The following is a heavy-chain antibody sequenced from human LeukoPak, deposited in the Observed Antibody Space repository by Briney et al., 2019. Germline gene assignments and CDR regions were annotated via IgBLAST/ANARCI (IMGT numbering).Heavy chain of an antibody. D-gene: IGHD3-22*01. V-gene: IGHV3-48*03. Sequence: PGGSLRLSCAASGFTFSSYEMNWVRQAPGKGLEWVSYISSSGSTIYCADSVKGRFTISRDNAKNSLYLQMNSLRAEDTAVYYCARDRTYYYDSSGYYRYDCWGQGTLVTVSS. J-gene: IGHJ4*02. CDR3: ARDRTYYYDSSGYYRYDC. CDR2: ISSSGSTI. CDR1: GFTFSSYE.